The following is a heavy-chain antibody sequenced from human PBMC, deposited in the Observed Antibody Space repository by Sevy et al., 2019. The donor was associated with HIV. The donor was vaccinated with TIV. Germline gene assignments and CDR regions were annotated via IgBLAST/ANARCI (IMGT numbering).Heavy chain of an antibody. V-gene: IGHV3-21*01. CDR1: GFTFSSYR. D-gene: IGHD1-1*01. J-gene: IGHJ4*02. CDR2: ISSTSAYI. CDR3: ARAVLEISTWRSDY. Sequence: ESLKISCAASGFTFSSYRMTWVRQAPGKGLEWVSCISSTSAYINYADSVKGRFTISRDNAKNLLYLQMDSLRAEDTAVYYCARAVLEISTWRSDYWGQGTLVTVSS.